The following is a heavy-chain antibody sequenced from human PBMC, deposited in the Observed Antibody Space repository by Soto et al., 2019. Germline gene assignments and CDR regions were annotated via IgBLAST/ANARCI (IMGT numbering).Heavy chain of an antibody. CDR2: IYPSVSS. Sequence: SETLSLTCSVSGFAISRGYYWSWVRQPPGKGLEWIGSIYPSVSSYHNPSLATRLRLSIDTSKNQFTLNLTSVTAADTALYFCAREKVGTTFFDNWGQGIQVTISS. V-gene: IGHV4-38-2*02. D-gene: IGHD1-1*01. J-gene: IGHJ4*02. CDR1: GFAISRGYY. CDR3: AREKVGTTFFDN.